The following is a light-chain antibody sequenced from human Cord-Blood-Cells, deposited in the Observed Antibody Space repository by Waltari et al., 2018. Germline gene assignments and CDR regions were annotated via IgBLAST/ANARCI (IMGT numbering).Light chain of an antibody. V-gene: IGKV3-15*01. CDR3: QQYNNWPRKGRDHMYT. J-gene: IGKJ2*01. CDR2: GAS. Sequence: EIVMTQSPATLSVSPGERATLSCRASQSVSSNLAWYQQKPGQAPRLLIYGASTRATGIPARFSGSGSGTEFTLTINSLQSEDFAVYYCQQYNNWPRKGRDHMYTFGQGTKLEIK. CDR1: QSVSSN.